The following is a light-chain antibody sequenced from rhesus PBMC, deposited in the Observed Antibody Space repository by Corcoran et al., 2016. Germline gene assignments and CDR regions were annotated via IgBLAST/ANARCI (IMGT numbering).Light chain of an antibody. CDR2: DAS. J-gene: IGKJ4*01. V-gene: IGKV3-35*01. CDR3: LQESNWPLT. Sequence: EIIMTQSPATLSLSPGERATLSCRASQSVNYNLAWYQQKPGQPPRLPIYDASNRATGIPGRFSGSGSGTDVTLTINSLQPEDVGVDYCLQESNWPLTFGGGTKVEIK. CDR1: QSVNYN.